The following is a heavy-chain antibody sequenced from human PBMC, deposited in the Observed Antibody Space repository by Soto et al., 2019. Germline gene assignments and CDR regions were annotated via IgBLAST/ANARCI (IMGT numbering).Heavy chain of an antibody. D-gene: IGHD3-10*01. CDR1: GFTFSSYG. J-gene: IGHJ6*02. Sequence: GGSLRLSCAASGFTFSSYGMHWVRQAPGKGLEWVAVIWYDGSNKYYADSVKGRFTISRDNSKNTLYLQMNSLRAEDTAVYYCARMGITMVRGVIIKTRYYYYGMDVWGQGTTVTVSS. CDR3: ARMGITMVRGVIIKTRYYYYGMDV. CDR2: IWYDGSNK. V-gene: IGHV3-33*01.